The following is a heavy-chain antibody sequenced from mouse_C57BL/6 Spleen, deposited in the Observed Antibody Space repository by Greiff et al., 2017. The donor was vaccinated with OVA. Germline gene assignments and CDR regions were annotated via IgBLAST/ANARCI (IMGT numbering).Heavy chain of an antibody. CDR1: GYTFTDYY. V-gene: IGHV1-76*01. CDR2: IYPGSGNT. J-gene: IGHJ4*01. CDR3: ARSLITTVVATGDYAMDY. D-gene: IGHD1-1*01. Sequence: VQLQQSGAELVRPGASVKLSCKASGYTFTDYYINWVKQRPGQGLEWIARIYPGSGNTYYNEKFKGKATLTAEKSSSTAYMQLSSLTSEDSAVYFCARSLITTVVATGDYAMDYWGQGTSVTVSS.